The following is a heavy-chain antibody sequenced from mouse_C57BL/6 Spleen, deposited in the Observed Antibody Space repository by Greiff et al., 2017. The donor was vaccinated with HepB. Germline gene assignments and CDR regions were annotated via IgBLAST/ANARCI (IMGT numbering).Heavy chain of an antibody. D-gene: IGHD1-1*01. J-gene: IGHJ2*01. V-gene: IGHV5-16*01. CDR2: INYDGSST. Sequence: EVMLVESEGGLVQPGSSMKLSCTASGFTFSDYYMAWVRQVPEKGLEWVANINYDGSSTYYLDSLKSRFIISRDNAKNILYLQMSSLKSEDTATYYCARGYYWYYFDYWGQGTTLTVSS. CDR3: ARGYYWYYFDY. CDR1: GFTFSDYY.